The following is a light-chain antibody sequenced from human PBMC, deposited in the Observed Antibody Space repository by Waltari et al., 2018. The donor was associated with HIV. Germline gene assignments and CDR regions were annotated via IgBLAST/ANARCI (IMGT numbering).Light chain of an antibody. Sequence: QSALTQPASVSGSPGQSITISCTGTSSDVGGYNYVSWYQQHPGHAPKLMIYEVSKRPSGVSNRFPGSKSGNTASLTISGLQAEDEADYYCSSFTSNSTLVFGTGTKVTVL. CDR1: SSDVGGYNY. CDR3: SSFTSNSTLV. V-gene: IGLV2-14*01. J-gene: IGLJ1*01. CDR2: EVS.